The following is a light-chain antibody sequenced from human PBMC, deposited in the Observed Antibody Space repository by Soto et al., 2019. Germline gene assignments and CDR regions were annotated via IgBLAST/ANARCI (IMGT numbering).Light chain of an antibody. V-gene: IGKV1-5*01. CDR2: DAS. Sequence: DIQMTQSPSTLSASVGDRLTITCRASQSINNWLAWYQQKPGIAPNLLIYDASSLESGVPSRFSGRGSGTDFTLTISSLQPDDFATYSCLQYNTFPYTFGQGTKLEIK. J-gene: IGKJ2*01. CDR3: LQYNTFPYT. CDR1: QSINNW.